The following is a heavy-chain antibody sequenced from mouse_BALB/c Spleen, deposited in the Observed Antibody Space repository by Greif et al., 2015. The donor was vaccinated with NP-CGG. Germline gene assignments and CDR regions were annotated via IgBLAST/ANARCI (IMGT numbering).Heavy chain of an antibody. CDR3: VSLLYYYGSSFAY. D-gene: IGHD1-1*01. J-gene: IGHJ3*01. Sequence: EVKLVESGGGLVQPKGSLKLSCAASGFTFNTYAMNWVRQAPGKGLEWVARIRSKSNNYATYYADSVKDRFTISRDDSQSMLYLQMNNLKTEDTAMYYCVSLLYYYGSSFAYWGQGTLVTVSA. CDR2: IRSKSNNYAT. CDR1: GFTFNTYA. V-gene: IGHV10-1*02.